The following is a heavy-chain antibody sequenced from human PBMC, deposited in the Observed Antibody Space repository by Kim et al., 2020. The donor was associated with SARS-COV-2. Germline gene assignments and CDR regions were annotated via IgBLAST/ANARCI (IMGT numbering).Heavy chain of an antibody. CDR1: GYTFTSYG. V-gene: IGHV1-18*01. D-gene: IGHD2-2*01. J-gene: IGHJ6*02. Sequence: ASVKVSCKASGYTFTSYGISWVRQAPGQGLEWMGWISAYNGNTNYAQKLQGRVTMTTDTSTSTAYMELRSLRSDDTAVYYCARDIGPTVVPAARASRKNNYYDYYGMDVWGQGTTVTVSS. CDR3: ARDIGPTVVPAARASRKNNYYDYYGMDV. CDR2: ISAYNGNT.